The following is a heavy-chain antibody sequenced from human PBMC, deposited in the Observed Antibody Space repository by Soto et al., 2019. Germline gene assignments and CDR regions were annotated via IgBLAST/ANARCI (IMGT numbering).Heavy chain of an antibody. CDR2: IYYSGST. Sequence: QVQLQESGPGLVKPSETLSLTCTVSGGSISSYYWSWIRQPPGKGLEWIGYIYYSGSTNYNPSLKRRVTISVATSKNQFSLKLSSVTAADTAVYYCASTAHSSGWYSGGFDYWGQGTLVTVSS. CDR1: GGSISSYY. CDR3: ASTAHSSGWYSGGFDY. V-gene: IGHV4-59*01. D-gene: IGHD6-19*01. J-gene: IGHJ4*02.